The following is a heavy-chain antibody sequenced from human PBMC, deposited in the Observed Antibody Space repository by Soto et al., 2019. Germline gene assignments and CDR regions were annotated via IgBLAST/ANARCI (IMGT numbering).Heavy chain of an antibody. D-gene: IGHD1-1*01. Sequence: QVQLQESGPGLVKPSGTLSLTSTVCGGSIRSSNWWSWVRQPPGEGLEWIGEIFHSGSPNYNPSLKSRVSISVDKSKNQFSLKVNSVTAADTAVYYCARFSTVSGTDWGQGTLVTVSS. CDR1: GGSIRSSNW. J-gene: IGHJ4*02. CDR2: IFHSGSP. CDR3: ARFSTVSGTD. V-gene: IGHV4-4*02.